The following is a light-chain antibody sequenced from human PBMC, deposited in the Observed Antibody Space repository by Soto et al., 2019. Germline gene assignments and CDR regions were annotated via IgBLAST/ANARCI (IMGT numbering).Light chain of an antibody. Sequence: QSVLTQPASVSGSPGQSITISCTGTSSDVGGYNYVSWYQQHPGKAPKLLIFEVSNRPSGISIRFSGSKSGNTASLTISGLQAEDEADYYCSSYTSSSTLKVFGGGTKLTVL. CDR1: SSDVGGYNY. V-gene: IGLV2-14*01. CDR3: SSYTSSSTLKV. J-gene: IGLJ2*01. CDR2: EVS.